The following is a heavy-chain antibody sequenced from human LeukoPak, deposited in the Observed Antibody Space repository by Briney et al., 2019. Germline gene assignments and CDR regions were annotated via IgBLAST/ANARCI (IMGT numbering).Heavy chain of an antibody. D-gene: IGHD3-10*01. CDR3: ARATTGRGVTGVEY. V-gene: IGHV1-69*13. Sequence: SVTVSFTASGGTFSIYAISWVRQAPGQGLEWMGGIIPIFGTANYAQKFQGRVTITADESTSTAYMELSSLRSEDTAVYYCARATTGRGVTGVEYWGQGTLVTVSS. CDR2: IIPIFGTA. J-gene: IGHJ4*02. CDR1: GGTFSIYA.